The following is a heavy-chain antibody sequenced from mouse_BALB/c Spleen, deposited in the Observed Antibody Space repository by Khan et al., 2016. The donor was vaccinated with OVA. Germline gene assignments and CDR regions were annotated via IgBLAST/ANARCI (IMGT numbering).Heavy chain of an antibody. J-gene: IGHJ4*01. CDR2: INPYNGAS. D-gene: IGHD2-3*01. CDR3: ARWVLYDGYYDSLDN. V-gene: IGHV1-31*01. Sequence: VQLKESGPEMVKPGASAKISCKASGYSFTGYYIHWVKQSHVKSLEWIGRINPYNGASSYSQNFKAKASLTVDKYSSTAYMELRSLTSEDSAVYYCARWVLYDGYYDSLDNWGQGTSVTVSS. CDR1: GYSFTGYY.